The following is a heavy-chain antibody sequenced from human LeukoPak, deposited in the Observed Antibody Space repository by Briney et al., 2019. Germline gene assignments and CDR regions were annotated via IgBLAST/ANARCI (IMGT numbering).Heavy chain of an antibody. J-gene: IGHJ4*02. CDR2: ISAYNGNT. CDR3: ARGPLDYVWGSYRHLDY. D-gene: IGHD3-16*02. CDR1: GYTFTSFG. V-gene: IGHV1-18*01. Sequence: ASVKVSCKASGYTFTSFGISWVRQAPGQGLEWMGWISAYNGNTNYAQKLQGRVTMTTDTSTSTAYMELRSLRSDDTAVYYCARGPLDYVWGSYRHLDYWGQGTLVTVSS.